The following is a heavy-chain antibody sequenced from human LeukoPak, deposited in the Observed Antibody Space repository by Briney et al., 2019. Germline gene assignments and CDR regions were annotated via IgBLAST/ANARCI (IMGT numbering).Heavy chain of an antibody. V-gene: IGHV4-59*01. Sequence: SETLSLTCTVSGGSISSYYWSWIRQPPGKGLEWIGYIYYSGSTNYNPSLKSRVTISVDTSKNQFSLKLSSVTAADTAVYYCAGTRYSSSWCYFDYWGQGTLVTVSS. CDR2: IYYSGST. CDR1: GGSISSYY. J-gene: IGHJ4*02. D-gene: IGHD6-13*01. CDR3: AGTRYSSSWCYFDY.